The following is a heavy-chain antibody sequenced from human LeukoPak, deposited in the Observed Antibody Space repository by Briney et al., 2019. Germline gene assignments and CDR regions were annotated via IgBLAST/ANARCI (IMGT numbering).Heavy chain of an antibody. CDR1: GGSISSYY. J-gene: IGHJ4*01. V-gene: IGHV4-59*08. D-gene: IGHD3-3*01. CDR2: IYYSGST. Sequence: SETLSLTCTVSGGSISSYYWSWIRQPPGKGLEWIGYIYYSGSTNYNPSLKSRITISVDTSKNQFSLKLSSVTAADTAVYYCARLVFGADYFDYWGQGTMVTVSS. CDR3: ARLVFGADYFDY.